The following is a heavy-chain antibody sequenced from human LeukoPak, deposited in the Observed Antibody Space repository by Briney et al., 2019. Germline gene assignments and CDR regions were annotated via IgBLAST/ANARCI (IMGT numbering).Heavy chain of an antibody. J-gene: IGHJ4*02. D-gene: IGHD6-13*01. CDR2: IYTTGST. Sequence: SETLSLTCTVSDSISSGSFCWSWIRQPAGKGLDWIGHIYTTGSTNYNPSLKSRVTMSVDTSKNQFSLNLRSVTPEDTAVYYCARNLIPEQLVLNFWGQGTLVTVSS. CDR1: DSISSGSFC. V-gene: IGHV4-61*09. CDR3: ARNLIPEQLVLNF.